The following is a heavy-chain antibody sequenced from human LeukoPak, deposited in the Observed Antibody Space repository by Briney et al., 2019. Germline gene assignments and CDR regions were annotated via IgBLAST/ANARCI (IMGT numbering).Heavy chain of an antibody. J-gene: IGHJ4*02. D-gene: IGHD3-22*01. CDR2: ISSSSSYI. CDR1: GFTFSSYS. Sequence: PGGPLRLSCAASGFTFSSYSMNWVRQAPGKGLEWVSSISSSSSYIYYADSVKGRFTISRDNAKNSLYLQMNSLRAEDTAVYYCAKDPRIPYYDSSGYYDYWGQGTLVTVSS. V-gene: IGHV3-21*04. CDR3: AKDPRIPYYDSSGYYDY.